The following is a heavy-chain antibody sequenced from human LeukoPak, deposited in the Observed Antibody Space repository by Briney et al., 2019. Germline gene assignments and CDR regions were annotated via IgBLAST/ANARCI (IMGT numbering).Heavy chain of an antibody. Sequence: GRSLRLSCAASGFTFSIYAMSWDRQAPGKGLEWVSAISGSGGTAYYADSVKGRFTISRDNSKNTLNLQMNSLRAEDTAVYYCAKKGYYDGSGYNMYYFDHWGQGTLVTVSS. CDR3: AKKGYYDGSGYNMYYFDH. V-gene: IGHV3-23*01. CDR1: GFTFSIYA. J-gene: IGHJ4*02. CDR2: ISGSGGTA. D-gene: IGHD3-22*01.